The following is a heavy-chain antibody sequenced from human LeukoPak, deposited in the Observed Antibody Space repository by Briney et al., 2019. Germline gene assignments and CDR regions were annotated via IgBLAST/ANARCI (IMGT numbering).Heavy chain of an antibody. CDR2: ISGNSGST. Sequence: VGSLRLSCAASGFTFSNYGLSWVRQAPGKGLEWVSAISGNSGSTYYADSVKGRFTISRDNSKNTLYLQMSSLRAEDTAVYYCARGGIGDTGGYYLFVYWGQGTRVTVSS. V-gene: IGHV3-23*01. J-gene: IGHJ4*02. CDR3: ARGGIGDTGGYYLFVY. D-gene: IGHD3-22*01. CDR1: GFTFSNYG.